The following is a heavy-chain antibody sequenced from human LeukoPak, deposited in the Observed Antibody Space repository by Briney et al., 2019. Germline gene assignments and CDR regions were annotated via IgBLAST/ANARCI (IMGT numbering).Heavy chain of an antibody. J-gene: IGHJ5*02. V-gene: IGHV4-34*01. Sequence: SETLSLTCAVYSGSFSGYYWRWIRHPPGEGVEWIGEINHSESTIYNPSLKSRVTISVDTSKHQFSLKLSYVTAADTAVYYCARRSPLRYLDWLLRTGVQFDPWGQGTLVTVSS. CDR1: SGSFSGYY. CDR3: ARRSPLRYLDWLLRTGVQFDP. D-gene: IGHD3-9*01. CDR2: INHSEST.